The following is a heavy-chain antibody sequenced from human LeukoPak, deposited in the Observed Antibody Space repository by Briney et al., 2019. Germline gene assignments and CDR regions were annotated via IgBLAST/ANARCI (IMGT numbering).Heavy chain of an antibody. D-gene: IGHD3-16*01. J-gene: IGHJ4*02. V-gene: IGHV3-30-3*01. CDR1: GFTFSDYY. Sequence: KPGGSLRLSCAASGFTFSDYYMSWIRQAPGKGLEWVAVISYDGSNKYYADSVKGRLTISRDNSKNTLYLQMNSLRAEDTAVYYCARDLVPITFGGVFGYWGQGTLVTVSS. CDR3: ARDLVPITFGGVFGY. CDR2: ISYDGSNK.